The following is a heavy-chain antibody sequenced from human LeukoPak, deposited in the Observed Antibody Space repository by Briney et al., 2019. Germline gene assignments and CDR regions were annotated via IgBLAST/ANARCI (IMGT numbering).Heavy chain of an antibody. CDR1: GYSISSGYY. CDR3: ATDVRITIFGVDPRPAYSIRFDP. Sequence: SETLSLTCAVSGYSISSGYYWGWIRQPPGKGLEWIGSIYHSGSTYYSPSLKSRVTISVDTSKNQFSLKLSSVTAADTAVYYCATDVRITIFGVDPRPAYSIRFDPWGQGTLVTVSS. J-gene: IGHJ5*02. CDR2: IYHSGST. D-gene: IGHD3-3*01. V-gene: IGHV4-38-2*02.